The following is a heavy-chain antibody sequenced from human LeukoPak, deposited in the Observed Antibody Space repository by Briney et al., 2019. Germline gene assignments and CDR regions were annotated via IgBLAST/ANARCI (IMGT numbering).Heavy chain of an antibody. CDR2: ISAYNGNT. V-gene: IGHV1-18*01. Sequence: ASVKVSCKASGYTFTSYGISWVRQAPGQGLEWMGWISAYNGNTNYAQKLQGRVTMTTDTSTSTAYMELRSLRSDDTAVYYCARDRQSSSWSDRRGPSDYWGQGTLVTVSS. J-gene: IGHJ4*02. CDR3: ARDRQSSSWSDRRGPSDY. D-gene: IGHD6-13*01. CDR1: GYTFTSYG.